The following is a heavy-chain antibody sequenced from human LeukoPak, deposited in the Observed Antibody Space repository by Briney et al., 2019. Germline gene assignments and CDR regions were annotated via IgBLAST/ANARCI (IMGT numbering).Heavy chain of an antibody. D-gene: IGHD1-26*01. CDR3: AKGRGPTPLGDAGADV. Sequence: PGGSLRLSCTVSGVKLNDYGMYWVRRPPQKGPEWVALVWFDNSNEHYADSVKSRFFISRNNDENTLFLHMNSLTVEDTAVYYCAKGRGPTPLGDAGADVWGKGTAVTVSA. V-gene: IGHV3-33*06. J-gene: IGHJ6*04. CDR1: GVKLNDYG. CDR2: VWFDNSNE.